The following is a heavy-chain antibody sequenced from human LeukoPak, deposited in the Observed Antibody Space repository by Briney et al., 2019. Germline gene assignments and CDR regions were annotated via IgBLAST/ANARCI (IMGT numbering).Heavy chain of an antibody. CDR1: GFTFSSYS. V-gene: IGHV3-21*01. Sequence: PGGSLRLSRAASGFTFSSYSMNWVRQAPGKGLEWVSSISSSSSYIYYADSVKGRFTISRDNAKNSLYLQMNSLRAEDTAVYYCARDQWLAPDYWGQGTLVTASS. CDR2: ISSSSSYI. CDR3: ARDQWLAPDY. D-gene: IGHD6-19*01. J-gene: IGHJ4*02.